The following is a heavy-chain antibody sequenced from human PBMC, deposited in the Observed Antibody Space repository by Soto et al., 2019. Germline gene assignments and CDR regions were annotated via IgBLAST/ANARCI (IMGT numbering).Heavy chain of an antibody. CDR1: GFTFSVSS. Sequence: EVQLVESGGGLLQPGGSVRFSCAASGFTFSVSSMHWVRQASGKGLEWLGRIRSKANNYATSYSESVKGRFNISRDDSQDTMFLQMNSLRTEDTAMYYCAIEGVGFGYWGQGTLVTVSS. V-gene: IGHV3-73*01. CDR3: AIEGVGFGY. J-gene: IGHJ4*02. CDR2: IRSKANNYAT. D-gene: IGHD3-10*01.